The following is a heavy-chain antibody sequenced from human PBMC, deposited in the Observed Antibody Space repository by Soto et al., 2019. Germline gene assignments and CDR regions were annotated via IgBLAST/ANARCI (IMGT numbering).Heavy chain of an antibody. CDR1: VVSISIRNW. V-gene: IGHV4-4*02. D-gene: IGHD6-19*01. J-gene: IGHJ5*02. CDR3: ARAAPIAVAEQGGTNWLDT. CDR2: IYHSGST. Sequence: AATXALTCAVSVVSISIRNWLGGFRQPPGKGLEWIGEIYHSGSTNYNPSLKSRVTISVDKSKNHFSLKLSYVTAADTAVYYCARAAPIAVAEQGGTNWLDTWGQGTLVTVSS.